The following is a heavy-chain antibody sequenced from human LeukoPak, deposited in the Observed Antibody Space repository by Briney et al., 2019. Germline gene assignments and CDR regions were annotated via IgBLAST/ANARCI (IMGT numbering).Heavy chain of an antibody. CDR2: INPNSGDT. V-gene: IGHV1-2*06. J-gene: IGHJ6*03. Sequence: PGASVKVSCKASGYTFSGSYIHWVRQAPGQGLEWLGRINPNSGDTNYAQNLRGRVTMTRDTSITTAYMELNSLTSDDTAVYFCARSAEHCNNGVCFTDYYMDVWGKGTTVTVSS. CDR1: GYTFSGSY. D-gene: IGHD2-8*01. CDR3: ARSAEHCNNGVCFTDYYMDV.